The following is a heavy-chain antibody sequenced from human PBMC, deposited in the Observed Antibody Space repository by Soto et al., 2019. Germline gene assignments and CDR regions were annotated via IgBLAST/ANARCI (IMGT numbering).Heavy chain of an antibody. CDR1: GYSFTSYW. V-gene: IGHV5-51*01. Sequence: GESLKISCKGSGYSFTSYWIGWVRQMPGKGLEWMGIIYPGDSDTRYSPSFQGQVTISADKSISTAYLQWSSLKASDTAMYYCARAGPSDTMVRENWFDPWGQGTLVTVSS. D-gene: IGHD3-10*01. CDR3: ARAGPSDTMVRENWFDP. J-gene: IGHJ5*02. CDR2: IYPGDSDT.